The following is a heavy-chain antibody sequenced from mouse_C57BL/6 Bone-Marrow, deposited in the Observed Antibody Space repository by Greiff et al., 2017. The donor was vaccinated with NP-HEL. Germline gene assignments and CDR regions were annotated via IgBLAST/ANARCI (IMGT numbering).Heavy chain of an antibody. CDR1: GFSLTSYA. V-gene: IGHV2-9-1*01. J-gene: IGHJ2*01. CDR3: ARNKGVLTGYYFDY. Sequence: QVQLQQSGPGLVAPSQSLSITCTASGFSLTSYAISWVRQPPGKGLEWLGVIWTGGGTNYNSALKSRLSISKDNSKSQVFLKMNSLQTDDTARYYCARNKGVLTGYYFDYWGQGTTLTVSS. D-gene: IGHD3-2*01. CDR2: IWTGGGT.